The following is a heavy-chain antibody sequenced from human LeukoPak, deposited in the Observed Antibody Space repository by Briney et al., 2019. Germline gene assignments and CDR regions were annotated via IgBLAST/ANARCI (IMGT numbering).Heavy chain of an antibody. CDR3: AKDRFFYDSGSKAN. V-gene: IGHV3-30-3*01. Sequence: GRSLRLSCAASGFTFSSYAMHWVRQAPGKGLEWVAVISYDGSNKYYADSVKGRFTISRDNSKNTLYLQMNSLRVEDTAFYYCAKDRFFYDSGSKANWGQGTLVTVSS. CDR2: ISYDGSNK. D-gene: IGHD3-22*01. J-gene: IGHJ4*02. CDR1: GFTFSSYA.